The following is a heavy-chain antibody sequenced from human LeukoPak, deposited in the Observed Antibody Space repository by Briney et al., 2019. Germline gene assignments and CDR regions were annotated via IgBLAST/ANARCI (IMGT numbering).Heavy chain of an antibody. D-gene: IGHD6-19*01. Sequence: ASVKVSCKASGYAFTSYGISWVRQAPGQGLEWMGWVSTYNGNTNYAHNLQGRVAMTTDTSTSTAYMELRSLRSDDTAVYYCARDYSSGWPNFDYWGQGTLVTVSS. CDR3: ARDYSSGWPNFDY. CDR2: VSTYNGNT. V-gene: IGHV1-18*01. CDR1: GYAFTSYG. J-gene: IGHJ4*02.